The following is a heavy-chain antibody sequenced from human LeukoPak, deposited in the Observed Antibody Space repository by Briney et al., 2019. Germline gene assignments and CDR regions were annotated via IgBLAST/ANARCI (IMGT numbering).Heavy chain of an antibody. V-gene: IGHV3-74*01. CDR1: GYTFCTFW. CDR2: INEGGSST. Sequence: RGTLRLSSAASGYTFCTFWMHWVPQVPGQERMWWTRINEGGSSTSYAESVRGRFTISRDNDKNTLYLHINSLRDEDTAVYYCTRDTFGARDSWGQGTLVTVSA. CDR3: TRDTFGARDS. D-gene: IGHD3-10*01. J-gene: IGHJ4*02.